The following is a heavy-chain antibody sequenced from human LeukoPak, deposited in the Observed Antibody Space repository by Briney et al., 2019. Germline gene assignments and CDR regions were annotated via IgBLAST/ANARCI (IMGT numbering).Heavy chain of an antibody. D-gene: IGHD3-3*01. Sequence: GGSLRLSCAASGFTFSSYWMSWVRQAPGKGLEWVANIKQDGSEKYYVDSVKGRFTISRDNAKNSLYLQMNSLRAEDTAVYYCARGPRFLEWGWQGDDFDYWGQGTLVTVSS. V-gene: IGHV3-7*01. CDR3: ARGPRFLEWGWQGDDFDY. CDR2: IKQDGSEK. CDR1: GFTFSSYW. J-gene: IGHJ4*02.